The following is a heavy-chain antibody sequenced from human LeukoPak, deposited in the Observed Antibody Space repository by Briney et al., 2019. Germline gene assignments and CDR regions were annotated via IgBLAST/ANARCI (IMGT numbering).Heavy chain of an antibody. CDR1: GFTFTTYW. CDR3: ARDVGVNLEY. D-gene: IGHD1-14*01. CDR2: IKGDESAR. Sequence: PGGSLRLSCAASGFTFTTYWMAWVRQAPGKGLEWVANIKGDESARHQADSVKGRFTISRDNTQNSVYLQMSSLRGEDTAVYYCARDVGVNLEYWGQGTLVTVSS. V-gene: IGHV3-7*01. J-gene: IGHJ4*02.